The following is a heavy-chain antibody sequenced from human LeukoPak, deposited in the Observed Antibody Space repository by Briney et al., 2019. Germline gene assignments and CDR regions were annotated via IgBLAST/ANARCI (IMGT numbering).Heavy chain of an antibody. CDR2: IKQDGSEM. CDR1: GLTFSNYW. D-gene: IGHD3-10*01. J-gene: IGHJ4*02. CDR3: ARDKEVGDSFFNY. Sequence: GGSLRLSCAASGLTFSNYWMDWVRQAPGKGLEWVANIKQDGSEMYYVDSVKGRFTISRDNAKNSLYLQMNGLRAEDTAVYYCARDKEVGDSFFNYWGQGTLVTVSS. V-gene: IGHV3-7*03.